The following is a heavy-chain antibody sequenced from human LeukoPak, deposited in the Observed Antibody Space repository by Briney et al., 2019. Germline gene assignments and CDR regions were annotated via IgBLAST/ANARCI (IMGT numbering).Heavy chain of an antibody. CDR1: GFTFSSYE. D-gene: IGHD6-19*01. CDR2: ISSSGSTI. J-gene: IGHJ4*02. CDR3: ARERGSGWYKEGFFDY. Sequence: PGGSLRLSCAASGFTFSSYEMNWVRQAPGKGLEWVSYISSSGSTIYYADSVKGRFTISRDNAKNSLYLQMNSLRAEDTAVYYCARERGSGWYKEGFFDYWGQGTLVTVSS. V-gene: IGHV3-48*03.